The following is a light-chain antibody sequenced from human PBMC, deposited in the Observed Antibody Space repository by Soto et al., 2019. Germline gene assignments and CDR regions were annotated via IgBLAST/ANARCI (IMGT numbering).Light chain of an antibody. J-gene: IGLJ3*02. CDR1: SSDVGSYDL. CDR3: CSFARSYTWV. V-gene: IGLV2-23*01. CDR2: DGS. Sequence: QSALTQPASVSGSPGQSITISCTGTSSDVGSYDLVSWYQQHPGTAPKLMIYDGSKRPSGVSHRFSGSTSGNTASLTISGLQAEDEADYYCCSFARSYTWVFGGGTKLTVL.